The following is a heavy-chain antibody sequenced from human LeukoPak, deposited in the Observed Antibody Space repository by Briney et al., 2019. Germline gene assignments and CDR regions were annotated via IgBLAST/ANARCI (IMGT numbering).Heavy chain of an antibody. J-gene: IGHJ6*03. CDR3: ARTTMVRGTYYMDV. CDR2: IYYSGYT. Sequence: SETLSLTPTVSGGSISSYYWSWIRQPPGKGLEWIGCIYYSGYTNYKSSLKSRVTISVDTSKNQFSLKLSSVTAADTAVYYCARTTMVRGTYYMDVWGKGTTVTVSS. D-gene: IGHD3-10*01. V-gene: IGHV4-59*01. CDR1: GGSISSYY.